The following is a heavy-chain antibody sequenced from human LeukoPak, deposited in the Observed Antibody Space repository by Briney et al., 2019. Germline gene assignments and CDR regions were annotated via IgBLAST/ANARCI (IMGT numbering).Heavy chain of an antibody. Sequence: PGRSLRLSCRASGFSFGDYAMNWVRQAPGKGLEWVGFIRSKAYSGTTEYAASVKGRFTISRDDSKSIAYLQMNSLKTEDTAVYYCTRDLSTMLRGVIPTYWGQGTLVTVSS. CDR1: GFSFGDYA. CDR2: IRSKAYSGTT. CDR3: TRDLSTMLRGVIPTY. D-gene: IGHD3-10*01. V-gene: IGHV3-49*04. J-gene: IGHJ4*02.